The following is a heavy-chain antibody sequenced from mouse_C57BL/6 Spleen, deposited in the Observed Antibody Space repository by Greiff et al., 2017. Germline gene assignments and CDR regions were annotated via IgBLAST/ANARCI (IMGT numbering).Heavy chain of an antibody. J-gene: IGHJ4*01. D-gene: IGHD1-1*01. CDR1: GYTFTDYE. Sequence: QVQLQQSGAELVRPGASVTLSCKASGYTFTDYEMHWVKQTPVHGLEWIGAIDPEPGGTAYNQKFKGKAILTADKSSSTAYMELRSLTSEDSAVYYCTRWEVATPCAMDYWGQGASVTVAS. V-gene: IGHV1-15*01. CDR3: TRWEVATPCAMDY. CDR2: IDPEPGGT.